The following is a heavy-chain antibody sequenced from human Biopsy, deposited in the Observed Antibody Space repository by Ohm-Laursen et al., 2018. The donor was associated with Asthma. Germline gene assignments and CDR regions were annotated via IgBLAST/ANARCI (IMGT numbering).Heavy chain of an antibody. CDR2: IYYIGST. Sequence: SQTLSLTCAVSGGSISSGAYYWSWVRQPPGKGLEWIGYIYYIGSTCYNPSLKSRVAISLDTSKNQFSLKLSSVTAADTAVYFCARRGGVRRYFDYWGQGTLVTVSS. CDR3: ARRGGVRRYFDY. V-gene: IGHV4-30-4*01. J-gene: IGHJ4*02. CDR1: GGSISSGAYY. D-gene: IGHD3-16*01.